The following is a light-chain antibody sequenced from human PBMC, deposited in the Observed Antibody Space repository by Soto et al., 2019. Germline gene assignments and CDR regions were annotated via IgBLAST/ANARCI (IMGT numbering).Light chain of an antibody. CDR2: DAS. V-gene: IGKV3-11*01. J-gene: IGKJ4*01. CDR1: QAINTY. Sequence: LTQSPSVLSASVGDRVTITCRASQAINTYLAWYQQKPGQAPRLLIYDASNRATGIPARFSGSGSGTDFTLTISSLEPEDFAVYYCQQRSNWRLTFGGGTKVDIK. CDR3: QQRSNWRLT.